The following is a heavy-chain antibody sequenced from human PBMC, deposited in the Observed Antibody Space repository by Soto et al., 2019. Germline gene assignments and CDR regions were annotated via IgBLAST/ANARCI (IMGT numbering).Heavy chain of an antibody. CDR2: IRSKAYGGTT. CDR1: GFTFGDYA. V-gene: IGHV3-49*03. CDR3: TREILEWFPTNFDY. D-gene: IGHD3-3*01. Sequence: PGGSLRLSCTASGFTFGDYAMSWFRQAPGKGLEWVGFIRSKAYGGTTEYAASVKGRFTISRDDSKSIAYLQMNSLKTEDTAVYYCTREILEWFPTNFDYWGQGTLVTVSS. J-gene: IGHJ4*02.